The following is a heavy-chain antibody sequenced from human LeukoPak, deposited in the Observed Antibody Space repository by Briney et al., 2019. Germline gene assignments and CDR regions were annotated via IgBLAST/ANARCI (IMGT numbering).Heavy chain of an antibody. CDR2: ISGSGGST. CDR1: GFPFSSYA. J-gene: IGHJ4*02. D-gene: IGHD3-10*01. V-gene: IGHV3-23*01. CDR3: AKDPGTMVRGVFDY. Sequence: PGGSLRLSCAASGFPFSSYAMNWVRQAPGKGLEWVSAISGSGGSTYYADSVKGRFTIPRDNSKNTLYLQMNSLRAEDTAVYYCAKDPGTMVRGVFDYWGQGTLVTVSS.